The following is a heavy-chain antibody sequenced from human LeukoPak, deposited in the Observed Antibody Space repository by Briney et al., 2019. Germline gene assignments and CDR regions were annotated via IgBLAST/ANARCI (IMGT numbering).Heavy chain of an antibody. J-gene: IGHJ4*02. D-gene: IGHD3-10*01. CDR1: GFTVSSNY. Sequence: GGSLRLSCAASGFTVSSNYMSWVRQAPGKGLEWVSVIYSGGSTYYADSVKGRFTISRDNSKNTLYLQMNSLRAEDTAVYYCAKYPRTYYFDYWGQGTLVTVSS. CDR2: IYSGGST. CDR3: AKYPRTYYFDY. V-gene: IGHV3-53*01.